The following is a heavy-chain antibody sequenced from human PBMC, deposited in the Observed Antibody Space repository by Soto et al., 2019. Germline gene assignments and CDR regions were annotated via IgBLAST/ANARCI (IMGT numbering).Heavy chain of an antibody. Sequence: QVQLVQSGAEVKKPGASVKVSCKASGYTFTGYYMHWVRQAPGQVLEWMGCINPNSGSTNYAQKFKGWVTMTRDTSISKAYMERSRLRSDDTAVYYCASASGEWLQLSDWGQGTLVTVSS. CDR3: ASASGEWLQLSD. V-gene: IGHV1-2*04. CDR1: GYTFTGYY. J-gene: IGHJ4*02. CDR2: INPNSGST. D-gene: IGHD5-12*01.